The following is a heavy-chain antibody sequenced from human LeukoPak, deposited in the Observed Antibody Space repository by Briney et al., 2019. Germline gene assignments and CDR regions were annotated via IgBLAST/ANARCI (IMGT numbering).Heavy chain of an antibody. CDR2: ISAYNGNT. D-gene: IGHD3-10*01. CDR1: GYTFTSYG. Sequence: ASVKVSCKASGYTFTSYGISWVRQAPGQGLEWMGWISAYNGNTNYAQKLQGRVTMTTDTYTSTAYMELRSLRSDDTAVYYCARTIPGFGIGYMDVWGKGTTVTISS. CDR3: ARTIPGFGIGYMDV. J-gene: IGHJ6*03. V-gene: IGHV1-18*01.